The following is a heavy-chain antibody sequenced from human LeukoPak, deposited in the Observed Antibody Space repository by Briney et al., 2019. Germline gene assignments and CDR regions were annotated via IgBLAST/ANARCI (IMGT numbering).Heavy chain of an antibody. J-gene: IGHJ4*02. CDR1: GFTVSSNY. Sequence: GGSLRLSCAASGFTVSSNYMSWVRQAPGKGLEWVSVIYSGGSTYYADSVKGRFTISRDNSKNTLYLQMNSLRAEDTAVYYCATAAVGYDSSGYFPFDYWGQGTLVTVSS. D-gene: IGHD3-22*01. V-gene: IGHV3-66*02. CDR2: IYSGGST. CDR3: ATAAVGYDSSGYFPFDY.